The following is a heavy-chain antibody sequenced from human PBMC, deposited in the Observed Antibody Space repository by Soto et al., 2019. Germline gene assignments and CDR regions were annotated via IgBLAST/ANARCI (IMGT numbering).Heavy chain of an antibody. CDR2: INAGNGNT. Sequence: ASVKVSCKASGYTFTSYAMHWVRQATGQRLEWMGWINAGNGNTKYSQKFQGRVTITRDTSASTAYMELSSLRSEDTAVYYCARGPNPYYFDYWAQGTLVTVSS. CDR3: ARGPNPYYFDY. CDR1: GYTFTSYA. J-gene: IGHJ4*02. V-gene: IGHV1-3*01.